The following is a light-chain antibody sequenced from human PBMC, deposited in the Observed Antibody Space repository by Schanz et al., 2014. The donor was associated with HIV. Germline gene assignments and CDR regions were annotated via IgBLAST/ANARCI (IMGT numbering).Light chain of an antibody. CDR1: TGDIGSYDL. J-gene: IGLJ2*01. CDR3: SSYTSSSTLV. Sequence: QSALTQPRSVPGSPGQSVTISCTGTTGDIGSYDLVSWYQQHPGKAPKLMIYDVSNRPSGVSNRFSGSKSGNTASLTISGLQAEDEADYYCSSYTSSSTLVFGGGTKLTVL. CDR2: DVS. V-gene: IGLV2-14*02.